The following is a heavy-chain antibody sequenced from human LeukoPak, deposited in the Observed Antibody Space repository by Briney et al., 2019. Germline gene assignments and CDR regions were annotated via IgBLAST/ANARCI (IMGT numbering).Heavy chain of an antibody. CDR3: ARANAATKFDP. Sequence: SETLSLTCTVSGGSISSYYWSWIRQPPGKGLEWIGYIYYSGSTYYNPSLKSRVTISVDTSKNQFSLKLSSVTAADTAVYYCARANAATKFDPWGQGTLVTVSS. V-gene: IGHV4-59*08. CDR1: GGSISSYY. CDR2: IYYSGST. D-gene: IGHD1-1*01. J-gene: IGHJ5*02.